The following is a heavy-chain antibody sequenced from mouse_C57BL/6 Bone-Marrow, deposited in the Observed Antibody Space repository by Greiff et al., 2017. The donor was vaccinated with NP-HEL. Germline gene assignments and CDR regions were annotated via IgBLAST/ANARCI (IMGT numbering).Heavy chain of an antibody. V-gene: IGHV5-17*01. CDR2: ISSGSSTI. D-gene: IGHD2-5*01. Sequence: EVKVVESGGGLVKPGGSLKLSCAASGFTFSDYGMHWVRQAPEKGLEWVAYISSGSSTIYYADTVKGRFTISRDNAKNTLFLQMTRLRSDDTAMYYCARLYSNFFWYFDVWGTGTTVTVSS. J-gene: IGHJ1*03. CDR1: GFTFSDYG. CDR3: ARLYSNFFWYFDV.